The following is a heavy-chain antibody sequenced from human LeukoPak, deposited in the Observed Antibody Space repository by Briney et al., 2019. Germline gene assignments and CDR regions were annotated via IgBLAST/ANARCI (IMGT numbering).Heavy chain of an antibody. D-gene: IGHD3-9*01. Sequence: GGSLRLSCAASGFTFSSYEMNWVRQAPGKGLEWVSYISSSGSTIYYADSVKGRFTISRDNAENSLYLQMNSLRAEDTAVYYCARIEVKAYYDILTGYYNGYWGQGTLVTVSS. CDR2: ISSSGSTI. CDR1: GFTFSSYE. CDR3: ARIEVKAYYDILTGYYNGY. J-gene: IGHJ4*02. V-gene: IGHV3-48*03.